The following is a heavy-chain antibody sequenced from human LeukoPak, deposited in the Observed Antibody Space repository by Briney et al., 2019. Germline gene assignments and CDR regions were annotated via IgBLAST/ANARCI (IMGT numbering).Heavy chain of an antibody. CDR2: IYYSGST. J-gene: IGHJ4*02. CDR1: AGSISSSSYY. V-gene: IGHV4-39*07. CDR3: ARGGDYYGSAYYFDD. D-gene: IGHD3-10*01. Sequence: PSETLSLTCSVSAGSISSSSYYWGWIRQAPGKGLEWIGSIYYSGSTYYNPSLKSRVSISVDTSKNQFSLELNSVTAADTAVYYCARGGDYYGSAYYFDDWGQGTLVTVSS.